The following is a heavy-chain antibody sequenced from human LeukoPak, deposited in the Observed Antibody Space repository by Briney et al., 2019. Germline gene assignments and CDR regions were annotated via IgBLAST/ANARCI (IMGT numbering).Heavy chain of an antibody. CDR1: GFTFSSYG. J-gene: IGHJ3*02. Sequence: GGSLRLSCAASGFTFSSYGMHWVRQAPGKGLEWVAVISYDGSNKYYADSVKGRFTISRDNSKNTLYLQMNSLRAEDTAVYYCARGNDYSDAFDIWGQGTMVTVSS. D-gene: IGHD4-11*01. CDR2: ISYDGSNK. V-gene: IGHV3-30*03. CDR3: ARGNDYSDAFDI.